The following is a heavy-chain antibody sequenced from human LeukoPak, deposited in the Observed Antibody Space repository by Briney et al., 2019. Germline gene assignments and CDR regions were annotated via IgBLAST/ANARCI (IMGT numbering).Heavy chain of an antibody. Sequence: GGSLRLSCAASGFTFSSYSMNWVRQAPGKGLEWVSSISSSSAYIYYADSVKGRFTISRDNAKNSLYLQMNSLRAEDTAVYYCARDEIAVAGYFDYWGQGTLVTVSS. D-gene: IGHD6-19*01. CDR1: GFTFSSYS. J-gene: IGHJ4*02. V-gene: IGHV3-21*01. CDR3: ARDEIAVAGYFDY. CDR2: ISSSSAYI.